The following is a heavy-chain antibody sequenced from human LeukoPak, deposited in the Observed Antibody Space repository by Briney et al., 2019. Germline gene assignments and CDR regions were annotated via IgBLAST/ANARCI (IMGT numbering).Heavy chain of an antibody. Sequence: SETLSLTCSVSGGSISSYYWSWIRQPPGKGLEWIGEINHSGSTNYNPSLKSRVTISVDTSKNQFSLKLSSVTAADTAVYYCARGISSWYGLGMDVWGKGTTVTVSS. CDR2: INHSGST. CDR1: GGSISSYY. D-gene: IGHD6-13*01. V-gene: IGHV4-34*01. CDR3: ARGISSWYGLGMDV. J-gene: IGHJ6*03.